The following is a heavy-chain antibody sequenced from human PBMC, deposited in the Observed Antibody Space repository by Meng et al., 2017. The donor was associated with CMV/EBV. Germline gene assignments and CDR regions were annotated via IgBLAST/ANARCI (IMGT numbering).Heavy chain of an antibody. V-gene: IGHV3-74*01. J-gene: IGHJ6*02. Sequence: GESLKISCAASGFTFSSYWMHWVRQAPGKGLVWVSRINSDGSSTSYAVSVKGRFTIPRDNAKNTLYLQMNSLRAEDTAVYYCARDSSSWYSRDYYYYGMDVWGQGTTVTVSS. D-gene: IGHD6-13*01. CDR1: GFTFSSYW. CDR2: INSDGSST. CDR3: ARDSSSWYSRDYYYYGMDV.